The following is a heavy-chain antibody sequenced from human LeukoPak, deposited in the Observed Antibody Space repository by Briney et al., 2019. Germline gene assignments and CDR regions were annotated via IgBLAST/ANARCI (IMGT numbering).Heavy chain of an antibody. CDR1: GFIFSSYY. D-gene: IGHD6-6*01. J-gene: IGHJ3*02. CDR2: IKPDGSDT. V-gene: IGHV3-7*01. CDR3: ARDPGPSIPAWGAFDI. Sequence: GGSLRLSCAASGFIFSSYYMAWVRQAPGKGLEWVPNIKPDGSDTYYVDSVKGRFTISRDNAKNSLFLQMNSLRDEDTAVYYCARDPGPSIPAWGAFDIWGQGTKVTVSS.